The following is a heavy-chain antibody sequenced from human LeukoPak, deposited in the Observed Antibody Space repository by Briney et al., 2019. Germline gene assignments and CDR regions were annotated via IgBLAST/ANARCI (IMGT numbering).Heavy chain of an antibody. CDR2: TYYRSKWYN. J-gene: IGHJ3*02. CDR1: GDSVSTNSAT. CDR3: ARDQGLGRYAFDI. D-gene: IGHD7-27*01. V-gene: IGHV6-1*01. Sequence: SQTLSLTFAISGDSVSTNSATWNWIRQSPSRGLEWLGRTYYRSKWYNDYAVSVKSRITINPDTSKNQFSLQLNSVTPEDTAVYYCARDQGLGRYAFDIWGQGTMVTVSS.